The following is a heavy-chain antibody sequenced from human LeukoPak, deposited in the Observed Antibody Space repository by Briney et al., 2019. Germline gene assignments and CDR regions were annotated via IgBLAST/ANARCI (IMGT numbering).Heavy chain of an antibody. J-gene: IGHJ6*03. CDR3: ARDQVIYYYYYYMDV. D-gene: IGHD2/OR15-2a*01. Sequence: GGSLRLSCAASGFTFSSYSMNWVRQAPGKGLEWVSSISSSSSYIYYADSVKGRFTISRDNAKNSLYLQMNSLRAEDTAVYYCARDQVIYYYYYYMDVWGKGTTVTISS. CDR1: GFTFSSYS. CDR2: ISSSSSYI. V-gene: IGHV3-21*01.